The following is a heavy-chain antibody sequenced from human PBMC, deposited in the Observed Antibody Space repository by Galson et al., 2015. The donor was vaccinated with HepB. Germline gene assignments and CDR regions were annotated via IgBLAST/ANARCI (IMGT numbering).Heavy chain of an antibody. CDR1: GYTFTGYY. Sequence: SVKVSCQASGYTFTGYYMKWLRQAPGQGLEWLGRIKPHRIGTNYAQKLQGRVTRTSDTSLSTAYMDLSRLRSDDTAVYYCALGTSRIPGTGQEFVGFYPWGQGTLVTVSS. CDR3: ALGTSRIPGTGQEFVGFYP. D-gene: IGHD1-1*01. CDR2: IKPHRIGT. J-gene: IGHJ5*02. V-gene: IGHV1-2*06.